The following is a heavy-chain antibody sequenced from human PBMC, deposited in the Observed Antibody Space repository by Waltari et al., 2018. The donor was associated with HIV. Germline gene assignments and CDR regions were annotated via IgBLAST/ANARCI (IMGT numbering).Heavy chain of an antibody. V-gene: IGHV7-4-1*02. J-gene: IGHJ4*02. D-gene: IGHD6-19*01. CDR2: INTNPGKT. CDR1: GYTFNTYA. Sequence: QGQLVQSGSELKNPGASVKVSCKASGYTFNTYAMNWIRQAPGQGLEWMGWINTNPGKTTYAQGFTGRFVFSLDPSVSTTYLQISSLKAEDTAVYYCARGPSPRGTSRWFYFDYWGQGTLVTVSS. CDR3: ARGPSPRGTSRWFYFDY.